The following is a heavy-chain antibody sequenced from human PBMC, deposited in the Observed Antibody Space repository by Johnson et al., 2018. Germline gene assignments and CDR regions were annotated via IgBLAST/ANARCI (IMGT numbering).Heavy chain of an antibody. J-gene: IGHJ4*02. CDR3: ARERPMTGRDPPFDY. D-gene: IGHD1-1*01. V-gene: IGHV3-7*01. CDR2: TKEDGREK. CDR1: GFTFSRYW. Sequence: VQLVQSGGGLVQPGGSLRLSCAASGFTFSRYWMSWVRQAPGKGLEWVANTKEDGREKYYVDSVKGRFTISKDNAKNSLHLQMNSLIDEDTAVYYCARERPMTGRDPPFDYWGQGTLVTVSS.